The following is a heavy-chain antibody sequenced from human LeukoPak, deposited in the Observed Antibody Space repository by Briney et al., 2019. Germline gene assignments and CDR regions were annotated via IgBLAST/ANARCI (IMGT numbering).Heavy chain of an antibody. CDR1: GGTFSSYA. CDR2: IIPILGIA. CDR3: ARDPYDSSGYYFLYYFDY. D-gene: IGHD3-22*01. Sequence: SVKVSCKASGGTFSSYAISWVRQAPGQGLEWMGRIIPILGIANYAQKFQGRVTITADKSTSTAHMELSSLRSEDTAVYYCARDPYDSSGYYFLYYFDYWGQGTLVTVSS. V-gene: IGHV1-69*04. J-gene: IGHJ4*02.